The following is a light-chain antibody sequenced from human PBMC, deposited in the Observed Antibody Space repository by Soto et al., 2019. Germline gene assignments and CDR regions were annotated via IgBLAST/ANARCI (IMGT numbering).Light chain of an antibody. CDR2: AAS. V-gene: IGKV3-20*01. Sequence: EIVLTQSPGTLSLSPGERATLSCRASQSVTSNYLAWYQHKPGQAPRLLISAASSRATGIPDRFSGGGTGRSFSLTISRLEPGDLAVYYWHQYGYARDTFGQGSKLEIK. CDR1: QSVTSNY. CDR3: HQYGYARDT. J-gene: IGKJ2*01.